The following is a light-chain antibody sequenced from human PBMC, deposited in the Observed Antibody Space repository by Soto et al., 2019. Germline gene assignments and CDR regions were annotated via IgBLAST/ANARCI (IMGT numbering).Light chain of an antibody. J-gene: IGKJ2*01. Sequence: VALTQSPATLSLSPGERATLSCWASESVSNDFAWYQQKPGQAPRLLIYDASERATGIPARFSGSGSGTDFTLTISSLEPEDFAVYYCQLRSNWYTFGQGTKLEIK. V-gene: IGKV3-11*01. CDR3: QLRSNWYT. CDR1: ESVSND. CDR2: DAS.